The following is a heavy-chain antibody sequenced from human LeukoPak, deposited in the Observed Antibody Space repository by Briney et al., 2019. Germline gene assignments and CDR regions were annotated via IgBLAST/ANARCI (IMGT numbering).Heavy chain of an antibody. CDR2: INPSCGST. J-gene: IGHJ4*02. CDR3: ARDQVFVIRSGYEGFDY. Sequence: ASVKVSCKASGYTFTSYYMHWVRQAPGQGLEWMGIINPSCGSTSYAQKFQGRVTMTRDTSTSTVYMELSSLRSEDTAVYYCARDQVFVIRSGYEGFDYWGQGTLVTVSS. D-gene: IGHD5-12*01. CDR1: GYTFTSYY. V-gene: IGHV1-46*01.